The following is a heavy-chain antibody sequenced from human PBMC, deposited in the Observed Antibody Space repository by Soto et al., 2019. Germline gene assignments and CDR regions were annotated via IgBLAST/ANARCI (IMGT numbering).Heavy chain of an antibody. CDR1: GYTFTRYG. V-gene: IGHV1-18*01. J-gene: IGHJ6*02. CDR2: ISGYNGDT. CDR3: AKNGQSPYYYCGMDV. D-gene: IGHD2-8*01. Sequence: QGQLVQSGAEVKKPGASVKVSCKASGYTFTRYGISWVRQAPGQGLEWMGWISGYNGDTNYAQKSQGRVTMTIDTSTSTAYMELRSLTSDDTAVYYCAKNGQSPYYYCGMDVWGQGTTVTVSS.